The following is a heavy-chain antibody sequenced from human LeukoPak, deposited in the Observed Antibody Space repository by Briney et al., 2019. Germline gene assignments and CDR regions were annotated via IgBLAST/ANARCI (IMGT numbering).Heavy chain of an antibody. CDR1: GYTFTSYG. V-gene: IGHV1-18*01. Sequence: GASVKVSCKASGYTFTSYGISWVRQAPGQGLEWMGWISAYNGNTNYAQKLQGRVTMTTDTSTSTAYMELRSLRSDDTAVYYCARIPSGKLFGYYFDYWGQGTLVTVSS. CDR3: ARIPSGKLFGYYFDY. J-gene: IGHJ4*02. CDR2: ISAYNGNT. D-gene: IGHD3-10*01.